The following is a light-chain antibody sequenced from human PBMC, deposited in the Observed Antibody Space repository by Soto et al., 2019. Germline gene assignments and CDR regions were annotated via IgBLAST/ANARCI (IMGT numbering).Light chain of an antibody. CDR1: NSNIGAGYD. J-gene: IGLJ1*01. V-gene: IGLV1-40*01. CDR2: TTS. CDR3: QSYDSGLVGLI. Sequence: QSVLTQPPSVSGAPGQRITIACNGNNSNIGAGYDVHWYRQFPGAAPKVLLSTTSHRPSGVSDRISASKSGTSASLAITGLQAEDEADFYCQSYDSGLVGLIFGTGTKLTVL.